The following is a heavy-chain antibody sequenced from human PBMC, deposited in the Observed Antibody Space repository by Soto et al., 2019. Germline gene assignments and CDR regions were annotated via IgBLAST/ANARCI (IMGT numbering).Heavy chain of an antibody. V-gene: IGHV1-3*01. CDR2: INAGNGNT. CDR3: GRDLNYGDYVHMDYMDV. J-gene: IGHJ6*03. CDR1: GYTFTSYA. Sequence: ASVKVSCKASGYTFTSYAMHWVRQAPGQRLEWMGWINAGNGNTKYSQKFQGRVTITRDTSASTAYMELSSLRSEDTAVYYCGRDLNYGDYVHMDYMDVWGKGTTVTVSS. D-gene: IGHD4-17*01.